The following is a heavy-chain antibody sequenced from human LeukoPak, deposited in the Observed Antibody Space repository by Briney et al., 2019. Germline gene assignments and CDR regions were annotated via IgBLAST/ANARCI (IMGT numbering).Heavy chain of an antibody. CDR1: GGSISTYY. J-gene: IGHJ4*02. D-gene: IGHD4-17*01. V-gene: IGHV4-4*09. CDR3: ARLGYGDYVLAY. Sequence: SETLSLTCTVSGGSISTYYWSWIRQLPGKGLEWIGYTHTSGSTHYNPSLKSRVTMSVDTSKNQFSLKLSSVTAADTAVYYCARLGYGDYVLAYWGQGSLVTVSS. CDR2: THTSGST.